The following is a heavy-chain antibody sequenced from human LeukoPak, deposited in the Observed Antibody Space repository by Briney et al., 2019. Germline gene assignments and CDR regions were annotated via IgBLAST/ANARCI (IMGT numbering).Heavy chain of an antibody. D-gene: IGHD5-24*01. CDR1: GXRFADYW. V-gene: IGHV5-51*01. CDR2: IYPDDSDT. J-gene: IGHJ4*02. Sequence: GESLKISCKGSGXRFADYWIAWVRQVPGQGLEWMGIIYPDDSDTRYSPSFLGQVTISADKSISTAYLQWSSLKASDTAIYYCARPVEMATSPFDYWGQGTLVTVSS. CDR3: ARPVEMATSPFDY.